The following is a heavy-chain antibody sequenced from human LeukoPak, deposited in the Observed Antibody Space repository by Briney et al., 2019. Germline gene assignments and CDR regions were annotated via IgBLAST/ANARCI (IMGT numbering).Heavy chain of an antibody. CDR3: AGENYYDSSGYYFFDY. Sequence: ASVKVSCKASGYTFTSYGISWVRQAPGQGLEWMGWISAYNGNTNYAQKLQGRVTMTTDTSTSTAYMELRSLRSDDTAVYYCAGENYYDSSGYYFFDYWGQGTLVTVSS. CDR1: GYTFTSYG. CDR2: ISAYNGNT. V-gene: IGHV1-18*01. J-gene: IGHJ4*02. D-gene: IGHD3-22*01.